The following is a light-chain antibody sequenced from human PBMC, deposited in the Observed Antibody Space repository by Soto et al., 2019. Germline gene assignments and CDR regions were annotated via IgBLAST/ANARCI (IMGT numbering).Light chain of an antibody. V-gene: IGKV1-12*01. Sequence: DIQMTQSPSSLSASVGDRVTITCRASQGIGSWLAWYQQKAGKAPNLLIYGTSSLQTGVPSRFSGSGSRTDFTLTISSLQSQDFATYYCQQAFSFPRTFGQGTTVDI. CDR1: QGIGSW. J-gene: IGKJ1*01. CDR3: QQAFSFPRT. CDR2: GTS.